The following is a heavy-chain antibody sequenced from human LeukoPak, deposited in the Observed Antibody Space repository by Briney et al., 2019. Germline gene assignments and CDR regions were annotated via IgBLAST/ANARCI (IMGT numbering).Heavy chain of an antibody. Sequence: SETLSLTCSVSGGSISRYYWTWIRQPPGKGLEWIGYIYNSGSTNYNPSLKSRVTISEDTSTNQFSLKLSSVTAADTAVYYCARDWVAVAGRLPNFDYWGQGTLVTVPP. CDR1: GGSISRYY. CDR3: ARDWVAVAGRLPNFDY. CDR2: IYNSGST. V-gene: IGHV4-59*01. D-gene: IGHD6-19*01. J-gene: IGHJ4*02.